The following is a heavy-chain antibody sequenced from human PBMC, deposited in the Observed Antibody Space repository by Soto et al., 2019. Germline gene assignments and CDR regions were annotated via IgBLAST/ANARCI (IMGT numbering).Heavy chain of an antibody. V-gene: IGHV1-3*04. CDR3: GRGQATFDP. Sequence: VASVKVSCKASGYTFTNYAVHWVRQAPGQGLEWMGRINTGNGDTKYSQKFQGRVTITRDTSASTAYMDLSSLSLEDTAVYYCGRGQATFDPWGQGTLVTVSS. CDR2: INTGNGDT. J-gene: IGHJ5*02. CDR1: GYTFTNYA.